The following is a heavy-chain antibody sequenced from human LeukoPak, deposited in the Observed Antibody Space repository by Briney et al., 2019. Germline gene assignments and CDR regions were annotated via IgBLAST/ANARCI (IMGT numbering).Heavy chain of an antibody. V-gene: IGHV1-46*01. J-gene: IGHJ5*02. CDR2: INPSGGST. CDR1: GYTFTTYY. Sequence: GASVKVSCKASGYTFTTYYIHWVRQAPGQGFEWMGIINPSGGSTTYAQKFQGRVTMTRDMSTSTVYMELSSLRSEDTAVYYCARASGRYCSGGSCYSRFDPWGQGTLVTVSS. CDR3: ARASGRYCSGGSCYSRFDP. D-gene: IGHD2-15*01.